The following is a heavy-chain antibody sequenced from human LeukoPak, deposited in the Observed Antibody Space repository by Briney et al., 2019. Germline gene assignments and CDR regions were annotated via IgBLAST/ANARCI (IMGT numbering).Heavy chain of an antibody. CDR2: INPRSGGT. CDR1: GYTFTDNY. J-gene: IGHJ4*02. D-gene: IGHD2-21*02. V-gene: IGHV1-2*02. Sequence: GASVKVSCKASGYTFTDNYIHWARQAPGQGLEWMGWINPRSGGTSYGQKFQGRVTVTRDTSISTAYMELSSLTSDDTAVYYCGRVAYCGSGCYYYFDYWGQGTLVTVSS. CDR3: GRVAYCGSGCYYYFDY.